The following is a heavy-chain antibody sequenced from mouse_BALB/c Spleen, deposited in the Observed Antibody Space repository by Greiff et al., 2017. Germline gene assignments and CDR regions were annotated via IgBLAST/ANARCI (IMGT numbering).Heavy chain of an antibody. Sequence: EVKLVESGPGLVKPSQSLSLTCTVTGYSITSDYVWNWIRQFPGKILEWMGYISYSGSTSYNPSPKSRISITLNTSKNQFFLQMNSVTTEDTATYCGARGVYGHLYFDYWGQGTTLTVSS. CDR1: GYSITSDYV. CDR3: ARGVYGHLYFDY. D-gene: IGHD1-1*01. V-gene: IGHV3-2*02. CDR2: ISYSGST. J-gene: IGHJ2*01.